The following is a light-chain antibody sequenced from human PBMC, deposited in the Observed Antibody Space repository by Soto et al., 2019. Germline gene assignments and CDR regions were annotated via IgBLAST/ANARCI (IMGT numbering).Light chain of an antibody. J-gene: IGKJ3*01. Sequence: DIQMTQSPSSLSASVGDRVTITCRASQSISSYLNWYQQKPGKAPKLLIYAASSLQSGVPSRFSGSGSGTDFTLTISSLQLEDFATYYCQQLNSYPLTFGPRTKVDIK. CDR2: AAS. CDR1: QSISSY. CDR3: QQLNSYPLT. V-gene: IGKV1-39*01.